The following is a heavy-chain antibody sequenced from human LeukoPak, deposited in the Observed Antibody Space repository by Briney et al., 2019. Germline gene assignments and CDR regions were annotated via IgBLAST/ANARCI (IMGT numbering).Heavy chain of an antibody. J-gene: IGHJ4*02. CDR1: GFTSSSYS. D-gene: IGHD3-3*01. CDR3: ARVQSFWSGLDY. CDR2: ISSSSSYI. V-gene: IGHV3-21*01. Sequence: GGSLRLSCAASGFTSSSYSMNWVRQAPGEGLEWVSSISSSSSYIYYADSVKGRFTISRDNAKNSLYLQMNSLRAEDTAVYYCARVQSFWSGLDYWGQGTLVTVSS.